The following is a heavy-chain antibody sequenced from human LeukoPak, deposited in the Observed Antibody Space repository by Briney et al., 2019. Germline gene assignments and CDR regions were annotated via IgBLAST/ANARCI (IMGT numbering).Heavy chain of an antibody. J-gene: IGHJ4*02. V-gene: IGHV4-59*01. CDR1: GGSISSYY. CDR3: VRSSQRSYYFDY. CDR2: IYFSGST. Sequence: PSETLSLTCTLSGGSISSYYWSWIRQPPGRGLQWIGYIYFSGSTNYNPSLKSRVTISVDTSKNQFSLKLSSVTAADTAVYYCVRSSQRSYYFDYWGQGTLVTVSS. D-gene: IGHD6-25*01.